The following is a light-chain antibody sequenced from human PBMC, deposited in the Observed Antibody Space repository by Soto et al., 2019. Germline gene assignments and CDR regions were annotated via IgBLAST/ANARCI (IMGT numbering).Light chain of an antibody. CDR3: QQYYDYST. Sequence: DIQMTQSPSTLSASVGDRVTITCRASQSISNCLAWYQQKPGKAPILLIYKAFTLESGVPARFSGGGSGTEFTLTISSLQPDDFATYYCQQYYDYSTFGQGTKVEVK. J-gene: IGKJ1*01. CDR2: KAF. CDR1: QSISNC. V-gene: IGKV1-5*03.